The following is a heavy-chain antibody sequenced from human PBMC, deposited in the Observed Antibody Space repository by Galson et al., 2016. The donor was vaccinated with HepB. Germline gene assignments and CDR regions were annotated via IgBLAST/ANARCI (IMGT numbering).Heavy chain of an antibody. D-gene: IGHD6-19*01. J-gene: IGHJ4*02. V-gene: IGHV3-74*01. CDR3: VSDPPLWLEQSVFDY. CDR2: IKSDGSST. CDR1: GFTFSGYW. Sequence: SLRLSCAASGFTFSGYWMHWVRQAPGKGLVWVSRIKSDGSSTSYADSVKGRFTISRDNAKSTLYLQMNSLRAEDTAVYYWVSDPPLWLEQSVFDYWGQGTLVIVSS.